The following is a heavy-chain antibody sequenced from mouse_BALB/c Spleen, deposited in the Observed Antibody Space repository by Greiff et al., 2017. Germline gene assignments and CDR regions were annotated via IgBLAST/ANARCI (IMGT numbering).Heavy chain of an antibody. V-gene: IGHV14-3*02. CDR3: ARWDWYFDV. J-gene: IGHJ1*01. CDR2: IDPANGNT. Sequence: EVKLQESGAELVKPGASVKLSCTASGFTIKDTYMHWVKQRPEQGLEWIGRIDPANGNTKYDPKFQGKATITADTSSNTAYLQLSKLTSEDTAVYYCARWDWYFDVWGAGTTVTVSS. CDR1: GFTIKDTY.